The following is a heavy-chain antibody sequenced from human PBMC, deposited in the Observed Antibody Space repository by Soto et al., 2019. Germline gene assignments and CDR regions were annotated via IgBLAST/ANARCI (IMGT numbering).Heavy chain of an antibody. CDR2: INHSGST. J-gene: IGHJ5*02. CDR1: GGTFSGYY. CDR3: ASLVDRCWFDP. D-gene: IGHD3-22*01. V-gene: IGHV4-34*01. Sequence: QVQLQQWGAGLLKPSETLSLTCAVSGGTFSGYYWSWIRQPPGKGLEWIGEINHSGSTNYNPSLKSRVTISVDTSKNQFSLKLSSVTAADTAVYYWASLVDRCWFDPWGQGTLVTVSS.